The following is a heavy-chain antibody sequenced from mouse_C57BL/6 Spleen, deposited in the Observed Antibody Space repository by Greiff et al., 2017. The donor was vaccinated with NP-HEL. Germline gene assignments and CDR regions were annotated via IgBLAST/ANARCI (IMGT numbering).Heavy chain of an antibody. D-gene: IGHD1-1*01. Sequence: QVQLQQPGTELVKPGASVKLSCKASGYTFTSYWMHWVKQRPGQGLEWIGNINPSNGGTNYNEKFKSKATLTVDKSSSTAYMQRGSLNSEDSAVYDCASAYGSSYDFDYWGQGTTLTVSS. CDR3: ASAYGSSYDFDY. CDR2: INPSNGGT. V-gene: IGHV1-53*01. J-gene: IGHJ2*01. CDR1: GYTFTSYW.